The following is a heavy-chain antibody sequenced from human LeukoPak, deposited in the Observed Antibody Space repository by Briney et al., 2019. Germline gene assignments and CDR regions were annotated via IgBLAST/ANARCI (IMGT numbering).Heavy chain of an antibody. V-gene: IGHV3-48*01. J-gene: IGHJ4*02. D-gene: IGHD6-25*01. CDR2: ISTGGSTI. Sequence: GGSLRLSCVASGFNFYSFTMNWVRQAPGKGLEWVSYISTGGSTIYYRDSVRGRFTISRDNAKNTLYLQMNNLTAEDTAVYYCATTTSSGWVPFDYWGQGTLVVVSS. CDR1: GFNFYSFT. CDR3: ATTTSSGWVPFDY.